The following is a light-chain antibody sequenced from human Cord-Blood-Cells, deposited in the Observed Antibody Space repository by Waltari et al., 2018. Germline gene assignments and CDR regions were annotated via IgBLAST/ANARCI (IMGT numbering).Light chain of an antibody. CDR3: QSADSSGTYWV. Sequence: SYELTQPPSVSVSPGQTARITCSGDALPQQYAYWYQQKPGQAPVLAIYKDSERPSGIPERFSGSSSGTTVTLTISGVQAEDEADYYCQSADSSGTYWVFGGGTKLTVL. V-gene: IGLV3-25*03. J-gene: IGLJ3*02. CDR2: KDS. CDR1: ALPQQY.